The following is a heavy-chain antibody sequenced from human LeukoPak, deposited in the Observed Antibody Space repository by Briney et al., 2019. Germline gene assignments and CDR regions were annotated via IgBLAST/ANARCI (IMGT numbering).Heavy chain of an antibody. CDR3: AAHIVVVPAATVDY. CDR2: IYYSGST. Sequence: TLSLTCTVSGGSISSGGYHWGWSRQHPGKGLEWIGYIYYSGSTYYNPSLKSRVTISVDTSKNQFSLKLSSVTAADTAVYYCAAHIVVVPAATVDYWGQGTLVTVSS. J-gene: IGHJ4*02. D-gene: IGHD2-2*01. V-gene: IGHV4-31*03. CDR1: GGSISSGGYH.